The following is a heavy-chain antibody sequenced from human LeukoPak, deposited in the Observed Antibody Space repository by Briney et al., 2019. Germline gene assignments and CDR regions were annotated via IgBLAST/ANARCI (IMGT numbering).Heavy chain of an antibody. D-gene: IGHD5-18*01. J-gene: IGHJ3*02. CDR2: INHSGST. Sequence: SETLSLTCAVYGGSFSGYYWSWIRQPPGKGLEWIGEINHSGSTNYNPSLKSRVTISVDTSKNQFSLKLSSVTAADTAVYYCARRGGYSYGHVVAFDIWGQGTMVTVSS. V-gene: IGHV4-34*01. CDR1: GGSFSGYY. CDR3: ARRGGYSYGHVVAFDI.